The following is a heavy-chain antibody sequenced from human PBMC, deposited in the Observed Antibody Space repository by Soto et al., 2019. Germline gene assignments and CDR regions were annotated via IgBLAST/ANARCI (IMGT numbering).Heavy chain of an antibody. Sequence: SVKVSCKASGGTFSSYAFTWVRQAPGQGLEWMGGIIPIFDTAVYAQKFQGRVTITADESTSTAYMELSSLRSEDTAVYYCATYYYDSSGYYPDYWGQGPLVTVSS. J-gene: IGHJ4*01. V-gene: IGHV1-69*13. D-gene: IGHD3-22*01. CDR2: IIPIFDTA. CDR1: GGTFSSYA. CDR3: ATYYYDSSGYYPDY.